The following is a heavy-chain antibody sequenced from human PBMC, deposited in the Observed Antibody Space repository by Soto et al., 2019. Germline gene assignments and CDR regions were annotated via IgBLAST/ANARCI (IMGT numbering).Heavy chain of an antibody. CDR3: ARAGYSSGLESQKRIDF. CDR1: GFTFSNYD. CDR2: ISSGSTTI. J-gene: IGHJ4*02. D-gene: IGHD6-19*01. Sequence: LRLSCAASGFTFSNYDMKWVRQAPGKGLEWISYISSGSTTIYYADSVQGRFTISRDNAKNSLYLQINSLRDEDTAVYYCARAGYSSGLESQKRIDFWGQGTLVTVSS. V-gene: IGHV3-48*02.